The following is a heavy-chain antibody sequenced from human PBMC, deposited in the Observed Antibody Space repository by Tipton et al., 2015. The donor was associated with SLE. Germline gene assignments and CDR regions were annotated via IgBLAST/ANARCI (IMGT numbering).Heavy chain of an antibody. V-gene: IGHV1-69*13. CDR2: IIPILGTA. CDR3: ARGALLRFLESYYYSAMDV. J-gene: IGHJ6*02. CDR1: GGTFSSYA. D-gene: IGHD3-3*01. Sequence: QSGPEVKKPGSSVKVSCKASGGTFSSYAISWVRQAPGQGLERMGRIIPILGTANYAQKFQGRVTITADESTSTAYMELSSLRSEDTTVYYCARGALLRFLESYYYSAMDVWGQGTTFTVSS.